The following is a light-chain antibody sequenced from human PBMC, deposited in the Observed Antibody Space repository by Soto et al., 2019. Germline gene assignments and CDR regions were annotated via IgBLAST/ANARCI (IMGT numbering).Light chain of an antibody. J-gene: IGLJ2*01. CDR1: SSDVGTYLY. CDR3: CSYAGTYTLV. CDR2: DVT. V-gene: IGLV2-11*01. Sequence: QSALTQPRSVSGSPGQSVTISCTGTSSDVGTYLYVSWYQQYPGKAPKLMIYDVTKRPSGVPDRFSGSKSGNTASLTISGLQAEDEAEYYCCSYAGTYTLVFGGGTKLTVL.